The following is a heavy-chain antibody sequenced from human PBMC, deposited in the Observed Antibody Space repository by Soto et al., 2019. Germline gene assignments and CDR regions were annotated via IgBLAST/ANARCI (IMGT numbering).Heavy chain of an antibody. CDR2: IIPIFGTA. CDR1: GGTFSSYA. Sequence: QVQLVQSGAEVKKPGSSVKVSCKASGGTFSSYAISWVRQAPGQGLEWMGGIIPIFGTANYAQKFQGRVTITADESTSTAYMELSSLRSEDTAVYYCARAVGITIFGVVTIYCMDVWGQGTTVTVSS. CDR3: ARAVGITIFGVVTIYCMDV. V-gene: IGHV1-69*01. D-gene: IGHD3-3*01. J-gene: IGHJ6*02.